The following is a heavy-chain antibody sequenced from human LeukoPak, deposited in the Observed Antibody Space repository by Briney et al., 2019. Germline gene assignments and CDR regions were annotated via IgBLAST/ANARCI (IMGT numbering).Heavy chain of an antibody. CDR2: IYPGDSDT. CDR1: GYSFTTYW. CDR3: ASAGDTAMATFDY. V-gene: IGHV5-51*01. D-gene: IGHD5-18*01. J-gene: IGHJ4*02. Sequence: GESLKISCKGSGYSFTTYWIGWVRQMPGKGLEWMGTIYPGDSDTRYSPSFQGQVTISADKSISTAYLQWSSLKASDTAMYYCASAGDTAMATFDYWGQGTLVTVSS.